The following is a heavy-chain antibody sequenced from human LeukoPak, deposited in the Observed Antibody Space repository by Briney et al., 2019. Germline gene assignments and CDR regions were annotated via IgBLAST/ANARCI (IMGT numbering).Heavy chain of an antibody. D-gene: IGHD2-2*01. V-gene: IGHV5-51*01. CDR2: IYPGDSDT. Sequence: GESLKISCKGSGYSFTSCWIGWVRQMPGKGLEWMGIIYPGDSDTRYSPSFQGQVTISADKSISTAYLQWSSLKASDTAMYYCARQVPAATNWFDPWGQGTLVTVSS. J-gene: IGHJ5*02. CDR3: ARQVPAATNWFDP. CDR1: GYSFTSCW.